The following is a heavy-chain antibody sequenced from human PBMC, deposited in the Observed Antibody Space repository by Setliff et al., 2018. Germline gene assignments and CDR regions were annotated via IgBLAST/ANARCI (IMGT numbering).Heavy chain of an antibody. V-gene: IGHV3-48*01. D-gene: IGHD1-26*01. CDR2: ISSSSSTI. CDR3: ARDRGSGSYFLRYFDY. CDR1: GFTFSSYS. J-gene: IGHJ4*02. Sequence: GGSLRPSCAASGFTFSSYSMNWVRQAPGKGLEWVSYISSSSSTIYYADSVKGRFTISRDNAKNSLYLQMNSLRAEDTAVYYCARDRGSGSYFLRYFDYWGQGTLVTVSS.